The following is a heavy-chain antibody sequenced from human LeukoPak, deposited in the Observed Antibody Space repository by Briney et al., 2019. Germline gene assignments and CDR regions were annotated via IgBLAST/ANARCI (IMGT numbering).Heavy chain of an antibody. CDR3: ARDQRPVTRYSSSWFVY. Sequence: ASVKVSCKASVYTFTNYGISWVRQAPGQGLEWMGWISAYNGNTNYARKVQGRITITTDTSTSTAYMELRRLISDDSAVYYCARDQRPVTRYSSSWFVYWGQGTLVTVYS. CDR1: VYTFTNYG. J-gene: IGHJ5*01. CDR2: ISAYNGNT. D-gene: IGHD6-13*01. V-gene: IGHV1-18*01.